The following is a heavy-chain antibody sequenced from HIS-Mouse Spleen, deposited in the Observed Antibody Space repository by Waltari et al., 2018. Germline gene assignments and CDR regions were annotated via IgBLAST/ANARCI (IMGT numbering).Heavy chain of an antibody. J-gene: IGHJ4*02. CDR2: RSKEGRKK. CDR1: GFTFSSYA. D-gene: IGHD3-10*01. CDR3: ARDRLGGSGSYYFDY. Sequence: QVQLVESGGGVVQPGRSLRLSCAASGFTFSSYAMHWVRQAPGKGAGWGEGRSKEGRKKSSRASGNGRFTISRDNSKNTLYLQMNSLRAEDTAVYYCARDRLGGSGSYYFDYWGQGTLVTVSS. V-gene: IGHV3-30*04.